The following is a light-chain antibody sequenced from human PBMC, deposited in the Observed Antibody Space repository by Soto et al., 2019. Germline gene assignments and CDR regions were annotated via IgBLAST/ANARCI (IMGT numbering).Light chain of an antibody. Sequence: QSALTQPRSVSGSPGQSVTISCTGTSSDVGGYNYVSRYQQHPGKAPKLMIYDVSKRPSGVPDRFSGSKSGNTASLTISGLQAEDEADYYCCSYAGSYPLYVFGTGTKLTVL. CDR1: SSDVGGYNY. CDR2: DVS. J-gene: IGLJ1*01. V-gene: IGLV2-11*01. CDR3: CSYAGSYPLYV.